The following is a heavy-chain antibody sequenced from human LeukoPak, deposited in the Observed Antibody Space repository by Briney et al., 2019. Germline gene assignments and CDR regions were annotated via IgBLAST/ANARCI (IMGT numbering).Heavy chain of an antibody. CDR3: ARGGSSWYADY. Sequence: SETLSLTCTVSGGSISSGSYYWSWIRQPAGKGLEWIGRIYTSGSTNYNPSLKSRVTISVDTSKNQFSLKVSSVTAADTAVYYCARGGSSWYADYWGQGTLVTVSS. J-gene: IGHJ4*02. D-gene: IGHD6-13*01. V-gene: IGHV4-61*02. CDR1: GGSISSGSYY. CDR2: IYTSGST.